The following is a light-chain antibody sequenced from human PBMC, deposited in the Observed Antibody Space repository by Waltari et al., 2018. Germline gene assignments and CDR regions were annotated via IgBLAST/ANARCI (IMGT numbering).Light chain of an antibody. CDR1: SSDVGGYNY. J-gene: IGLJ3*02. CDR2: EVS. CDR3: SSYAGSNNLWV. V-gene: IGLV2-8*01. Sequence: QSALTQPPSASGSPGQSVTISCTGTSSDVGGYNYVSWYQQHPGKAPKLMIYEVSKLPSGVPDRFSGSKSGNTASLTVSGRQAEDEADYYCSSYAGSNNLWVFGGGTKLTVL.